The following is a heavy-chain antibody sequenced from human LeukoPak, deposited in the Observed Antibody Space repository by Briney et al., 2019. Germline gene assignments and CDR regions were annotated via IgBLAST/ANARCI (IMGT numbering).Heavy chain of an antibody. D-gene: IGHD3-22*01. CDR1: GFTFSNAW. J-gene: IGHJ6*03. Sequence: GGSLRLSCAASGFTFSNAWMSWVRQAPGKGLEWVSSISSSSSYIYYADSVKGRFTISRDNAKKSLYLQMNSLRAEDTAVYYCARDLLGYNYHYMDVWGKGTTVTVSS. CDR2: ISSSSSYI. CDR3: ARDLLGYNYHYMDV. V-gene: IGHV3-21*01.